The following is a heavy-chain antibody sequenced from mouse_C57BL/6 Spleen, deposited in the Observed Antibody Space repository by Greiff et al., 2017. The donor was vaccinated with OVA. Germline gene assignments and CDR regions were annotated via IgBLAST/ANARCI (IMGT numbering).Heavy chain of an antibody. Sequence: QVQLQQPGAELVMPGASVKLSCKASGYTFTSYWMHWVKQRPGQGLEWIGEIDPSDSYTNYNQKFKGKSTLTVDKSSRTAYMQLSSLTSEDSAVYYCARRDYGSSSWYFDDWGTGTTVTVSS. J-gene: IGHJ1*03. CDR3: ARRDYGSSSWYFDD. CDR2: IDPSDSYT. CDR1: GYTFTSYW. D-gene: IGHD1-1*01. V-gene: IGHV1-69*01.